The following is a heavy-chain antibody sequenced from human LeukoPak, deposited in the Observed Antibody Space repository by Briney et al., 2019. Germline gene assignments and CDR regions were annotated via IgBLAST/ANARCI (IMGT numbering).Heavy chain of an antibody. CDR3: AIAARGMDV. V-gene: IGHV3-30*02. Sequence: GGSLRLSCAASGFTFSSYGMHWVRQAPGKGLEWVALIRYDESNRYYADSAKGRFAISRDNSKNTLYLQMNSLRAEDTAVCYCAIAARGMDVWGKGTTVTVSS. CDR1: GFTFSSYG. J-gene: IGHJ6*03. CDR2: IRYDESNR.